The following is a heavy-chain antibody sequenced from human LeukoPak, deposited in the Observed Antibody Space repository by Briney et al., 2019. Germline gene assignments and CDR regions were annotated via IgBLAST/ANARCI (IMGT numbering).Heavy chain of an antibody. CDR3: TRDREEHIVVVTAIQESAFDI. V-gene: IGHV3-49*04. Sequence: GGSLRLSCTASGFTFGDYAMSWVRQAPGKGLEWVGFTRSKAYGGTTEYAASVKGRFTISRDDSKSIAYLQMNSLKTEDTAAYYCTRDREEHIVVVTAIQESAFDIWGQGTMVTVSS. J-gene: IGHJ3*02. D-gene: IGHD2-21*02. CDR1: GFTFGDYA. CDR2: TRSKAYGGTT.